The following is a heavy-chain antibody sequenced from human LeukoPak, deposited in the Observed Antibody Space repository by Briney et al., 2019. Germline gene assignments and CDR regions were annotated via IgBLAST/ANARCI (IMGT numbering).Heavy chain of an antibody. CDR1: GGSLSSYC. CDR2: FHTSGRT. D-gene: IGHD1-14*01. V-gene: IGHV4-4*07. CDR3: ARDHGVEDRNQYFYYYGTDV. J-gene: IGHJ6*02. Sequence: SETLSLTCTVSGGSLSSYCWSWIRQPAGKGLEWIGRFHTSGRTTYNPSLKSRVAMSLDASKSQLSLQVTSVTAADTAVYFCARDHGVEDRNQYFYYYGTDVWGQGTTVTVSS.